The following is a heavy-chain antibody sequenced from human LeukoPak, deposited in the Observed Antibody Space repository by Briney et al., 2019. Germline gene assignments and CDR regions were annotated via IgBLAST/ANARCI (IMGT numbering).Heavy chain of an antibody. V-gene: IGHV4-39*01. CDR2: IYYSGVT. CDR1: GGSISSSSYY. CDR3: ARHAESFYYDSSGYQPIDY. D-gene: IGHD3-22*01. Sequence: PSETLPLXCTVSGGSISSSSYYWGWIRQPPGKGLEWIGSIYYSGVTYYNPSLKTRVTISVDTSKNQFSLKLSSVTAADTAVYYCARHAESFYYDSSGYQPIDYWGQGTLVTVSS. J-gene: IGHJ4*02.